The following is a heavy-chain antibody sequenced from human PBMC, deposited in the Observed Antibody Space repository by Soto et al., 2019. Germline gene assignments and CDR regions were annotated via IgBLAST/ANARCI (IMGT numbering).Heavy chain of an antibody. CDR2: IYYSGST. Sequence: SETLSLTCTVSGGSISSSSYYWGWIRQPPGKGLEWIGSIYYSGSTYYNPSLKSRVTISVDTSKNQFSLKLSSVTAADTAVYYCARPYNDFWSGYSTYYYYYMDVWGKGTTVTVSS. CDR3: ARPYNDFWSGYSTYYYYYMDV. CDR1: GGSISSSSYY. V-gene: IGHV4-39*01. D-gene: IGHD3-3*01. J-gene: IGHJ6*03.